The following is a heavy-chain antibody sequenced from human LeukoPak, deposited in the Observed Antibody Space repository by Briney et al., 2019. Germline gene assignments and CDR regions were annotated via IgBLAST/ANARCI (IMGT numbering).Heavy chain of an antibody. Sequence: SETLSLTCTVSGGSISSYYWSWIRQPPGKGLEWIGEINHSGSTNYNPSLKSRVTISVDTSKNQFSLKLSSVTAADTAVYYCARGGLYAFHFWGQGTLVTVSS. J-gene: IGHJ4*02. CDR2: INHSGST. CDR3: ARGGLYAFHF. CDR1: GGSISSYY. D-gene: IGHD5/OR15-5a*01. V-gene: IGHV4-34*01.